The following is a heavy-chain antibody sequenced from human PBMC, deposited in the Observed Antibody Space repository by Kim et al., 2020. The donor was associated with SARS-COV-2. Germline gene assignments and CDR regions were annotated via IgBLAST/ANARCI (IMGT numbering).Heavy chain of an antibody. CDR1: GFTFSSYS. Sequence: GGSLRLSCAASGFTFSSYSMKWVRQAPGKGLEWVSSISSSSSYIYYADSVKGRFTISRDNAKNSLYLQMNSLRAEDTAVYYCARDREPNYDSSGYIHYYGMDVWGQGTTVTVSS. CDR2: ISSSSSYI. D-gene: IGHD3-22*01. J-gene: IGHJ6*02. CDR3: ARDREPNYDSSGYIHYYGMDV. V-gene: IGHV3-21*01.